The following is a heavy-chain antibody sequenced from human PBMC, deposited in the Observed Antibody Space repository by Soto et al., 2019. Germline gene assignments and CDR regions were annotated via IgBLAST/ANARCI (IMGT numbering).Heavy chain of an antibody. D-gene: IGHD3-22*01. CDR1: GFTFSSYG. CDR3: ARGPDYYDSSGDTYDYYYGMDV. J-gene: IGHJ6*02. V-gene: IGHV3-33*01. Sequence: QVQLVESGGGVVQPGRSLRLSCAASGFTFSSYGMHWVRQAPGKGLEWVAVIWYDGSNKYYADSVKGRFTISRDNSKNTQYLQMNSLRAEDTAVYYCARGPDYYDSSGDTYDYYYGMDVWGQGTTVTVAS. CDR2: IWYDGSNK.